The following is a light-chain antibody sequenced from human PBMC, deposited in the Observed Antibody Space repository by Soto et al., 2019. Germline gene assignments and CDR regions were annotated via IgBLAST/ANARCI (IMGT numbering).Light chain of an antibody. CDR1: QSTVTY. CDR2: AAS. V-gene: IGKV1-39*01. J-gene: IGKJ1*01. Sequence: DLQITPSPFSLSASVGDRDTITSRSRQSTVTYLNWYLQKPGKATKLLIYAASNWQSWVPSRFSGSESGAVFSLASSSLLSEDFATYYCQQSYSTPPWTGGQVTKVDSK. CDR3: QQSYSTPPWT.